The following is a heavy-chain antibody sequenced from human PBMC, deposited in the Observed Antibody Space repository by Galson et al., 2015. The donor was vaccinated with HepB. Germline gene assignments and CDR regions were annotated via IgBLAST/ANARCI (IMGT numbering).Heavy chain of an antibody. CDR1: GYTFTSYD. CDR2: MNPNSGNT. Sequence: SVKVSCKASGYTFTSYDINWVRQATGQGLEWMGWMNPNSGNTGYAQKFQGRVTMTRNTSISTAYMELSSLRSEDTAVYYCARGGLWFGELYDAFDIWGQGTMVTVSS. J-gene: IGHJ3*02. V-gene: IGHV1-8*01. CDR3: ARGGLWFGELYDAFDI. D-gene: IGHD3-10*01.